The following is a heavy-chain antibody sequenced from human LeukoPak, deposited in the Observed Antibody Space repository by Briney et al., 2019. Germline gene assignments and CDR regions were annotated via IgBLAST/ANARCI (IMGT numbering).Heavy chain of an antibody. D-gene: IGHD3-10*01. Sequence: SETPSLTCTVSGYSISSGYYWGWIRQPPGKGLEWIGYIYYSGSTNYNPSLKSRVTISVDTSKNQFSLKLSSVTAADTAVYYCARDLALLWFGELDYYMDVWGKGTTVTVSS. CDR2: IYYSGST. CDR3: ARDLALLWFGELDYYMDV. V-gene: IGHV4-38-2*02. J-gene: IGHJ6*03. CDR1: GYSISSGYY.